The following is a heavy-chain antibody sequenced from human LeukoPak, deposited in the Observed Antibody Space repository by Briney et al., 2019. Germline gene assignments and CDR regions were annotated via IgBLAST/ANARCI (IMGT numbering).Heavy chain of an antibody. Sequence: SQTLSLTCTVSGGSISSGGYYWSWIRQHPGKGLEWIGYIYYSGSTYYNPSLKSRVTISVGTSKNQFSLKLSSVTAADTAVYYCARGSYCSSTSCYAGAPYYYYGMDVWGKGTTVTVSS. CDR3: ARGSYCSSTSCYAGAPYYYYGMDV. CDR1: GGSISSGGYY. J-gene: IGHJ6*04. D-gene: IGHD2-2*01. V-gene: IGHV4-31*03. CDR2: IYYSGST.